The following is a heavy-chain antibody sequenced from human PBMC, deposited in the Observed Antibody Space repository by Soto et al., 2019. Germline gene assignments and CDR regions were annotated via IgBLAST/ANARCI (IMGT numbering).Heavy chain of an antibody. V-gene: IGHV1-69*01. CDR2: IIPIFGTA. D-gene: IGHD6-6*01. CDR1: GGTFSSYA. CDR3: ARNYKTYSSSWVYFQH. J-gene: IGHJ1*01. Sequence: QVQLVQSGDEVKKPGSSVKVSCKASGGTFSSYAISWVRQAPGQGLEWMGGIIPIFGTANYAQKFQGRVTITADESTSTAYMELSSLRSEDTAVYYCARNYKTYSSSWVYFQHWGQGNMVNVSS.